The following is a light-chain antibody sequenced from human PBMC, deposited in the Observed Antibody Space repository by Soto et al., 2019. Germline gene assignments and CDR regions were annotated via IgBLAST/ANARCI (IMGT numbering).Light chain of an antibody. CDR3: QQYGSSPST. CDR1: QSVTNRY. J-gene: IGKJ5*01. CDR2: GAS. Sequence: EIVLTQSPGTLSLSPGERSTLSCRASQSVTNRYLAWYQQKPGQAPRLIIYGASSRATGIPDRFSGSESGTDFTLTISRLEPEDFAVYYCQQYGSSPSTFGQGTRLEIK. V-gene: IGKV3-20*01.